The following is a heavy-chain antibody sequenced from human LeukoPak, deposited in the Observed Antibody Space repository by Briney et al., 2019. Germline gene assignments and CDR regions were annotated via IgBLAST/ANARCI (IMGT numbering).Heavy chain of an antibody. Sequence: LGESRKISCKGSGYSFTNYWIGWVRQMPGKGPEWMGIIYPGDSDTRYSPSFQGQVTISADKSISTAYLQWSSLKASDTAMYYCARHLRLWQNWFDPWGQGTLVTVSS. J-gene: IGHJ5*02. CDR2: IYPGDSDT. CDR1: GYSFTNYW. CDR3: ARHLRLWQNWFDP. D-gene: IGHD5-18*01. V-gene: IGHV5-51*01.